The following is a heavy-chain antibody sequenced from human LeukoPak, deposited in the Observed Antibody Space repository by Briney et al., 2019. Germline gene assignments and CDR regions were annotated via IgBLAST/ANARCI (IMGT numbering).Heavy chain of an antibody. D-gene: IGHD1-20*01. J-gene: IGHJ4*02. CDR2: IHYSGST. V-gene: IGHV4-59*08. CDR3: ARLDGNWNYFDY. Sequence: PSETLSLTCSVSGASITTYYWSWIRQPPGKGLEWIAYIHYSGSTSYNPSLKSRLTISLDPSKNQFSLKLSSVTAADTAVYHCARLDGNWNYFDYWGQGTLVTVSS. CDR1: GASITTYY.